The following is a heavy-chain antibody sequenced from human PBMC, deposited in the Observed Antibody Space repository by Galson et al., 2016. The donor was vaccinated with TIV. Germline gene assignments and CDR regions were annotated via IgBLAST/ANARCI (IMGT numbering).Heavy chain of an antibody. CDR1: GYSFLSFD. D-gene: IGHD4-17*01. J-gene: IGHJ6*02. CDR3: ARPSYGSAYYGLDV. Sequence: SVKVSCKASGYSFLSFDINWVRQVAGQGLEWMGWMNPHSGSTVSAQKFQGRVTMTRNLSISTAYMELSSLTSEDTAIYYCARPSYGSAYYGLDVWGQGTTGTASS. CDR2: MNPHSGST. V-gene: IGHV1-8*01.